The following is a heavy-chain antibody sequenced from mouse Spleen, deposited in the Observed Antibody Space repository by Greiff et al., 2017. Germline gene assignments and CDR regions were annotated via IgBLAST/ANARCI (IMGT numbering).Heavy chain of an antibody. D-gene: IGHD2-14*01. CDR2: IDPANGNT. J-gene: IGHJ4*01. Sequence: EVMLVESGAELVKPGASVKLSCTASGFNIKDTYMHWVKQRPEQGLEWIGRIDPANGNTKYDPKFQGKATITADTSSNTAYLQLSSLTSEDTAVYYCARSTYYRYGYAMDYWGQGTSVTVSS. CDR1: GFNIKDTY. CDR3: ARSTYYRYGYAMDY. V-gene: IGHV14-3*02.